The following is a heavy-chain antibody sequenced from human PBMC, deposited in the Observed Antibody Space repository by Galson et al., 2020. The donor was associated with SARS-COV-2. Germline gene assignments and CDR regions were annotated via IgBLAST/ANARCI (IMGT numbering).Heavy chain of an antibody. Sequence: SGPTLVKPTQTLTLTCTFSGFSLSTRGMCVSWIRQPPGKALEWLALIDWDDDKYYSTSLKTRLTISKDTSKNQVVLTMTNMDPVDTATYYCARMTTVTTLCDYYYYGMYGWGQGTTVTVSS. CDR1: GFSLSTRGMC. J-gene: IGHJ6*02. D-gene: IGHD4-17*01. CDR3: ARMTTVTTLCDYYYYGMYG. V-gene: IGHV2-70*01. CDR2: IDWDDDK.